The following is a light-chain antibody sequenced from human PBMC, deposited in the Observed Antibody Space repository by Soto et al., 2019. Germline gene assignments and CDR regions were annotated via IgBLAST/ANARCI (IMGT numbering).Light chain of an antibody. Sequence: QSALTQPRSVSGSPGQSVTISCTGTSSDVGGYNHVSWYQQYPGKAPKLMIYDVSKRPSGVPDRFSGSTSGNTASLTISGLQAEDEADYYCCSYAGSYTYVFGTGTKVTVL. J-gene: IGLJ1*01. CDR2: DVS. CDR1: SSDVGGYNH. V-gene: IGLV2-11*01. CDR3: CSYAGSYTYV.